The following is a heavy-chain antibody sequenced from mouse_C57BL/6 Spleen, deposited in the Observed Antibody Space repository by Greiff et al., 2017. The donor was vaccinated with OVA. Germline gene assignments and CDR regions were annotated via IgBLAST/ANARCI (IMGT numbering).Heavy chain of an antibody. CDR1: GFTFSDYG. J-gene: IGHJ3*01. CDR3: ARPIPAWFAY. V-gene: IGHV5-17*01. CDR2: ISSGSSTI. Sequence: EVHLVESGGGLVKPGGSLKLSCAASGFTFSDYGMHWVRQAPEKGLEWVAYISSGSSTIYYADTVKGRFTISRDNAKNTLFLQMTSLRSEDTAMYYCARPIPAWFAYWGQGTLVTVSA.